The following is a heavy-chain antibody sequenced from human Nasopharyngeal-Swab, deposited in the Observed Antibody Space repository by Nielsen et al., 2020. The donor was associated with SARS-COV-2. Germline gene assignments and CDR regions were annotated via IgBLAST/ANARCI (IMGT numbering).Heavy chain of an antibody. CDR2: IYYSGST. V-gene: IGHV4-59*01. J-gene: IGHJ4*02. Sequence: SETLSLTCTVSGGSIGSYYWSWIRQPPGKGLEWIGYIYYSGSTNYNPSLKSRVTISVDTSKNQFSLKLSSVTAADTAVYYCARGYCSGGSCSFDYWGQGTLVTVSS. D-gene: IGHD2-15*01. CDR1: GGSIGSYY. CDR3: ARGYCSGGSCSFDY.